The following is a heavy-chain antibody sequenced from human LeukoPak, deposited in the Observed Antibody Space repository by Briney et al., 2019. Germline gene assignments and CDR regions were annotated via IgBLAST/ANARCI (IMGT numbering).Heavy chain of an antibody. D-gene: IGHD6-13*01. V-gene: IGHV4-38-2*02. J-gene: IGHJ4*02. CDR1: GYSISSGYY. CDR3: ARVGGRSSLYVGDGGIIDY. CDR2: IYNSGST. Sequence: SETLSLTCTVSGYSISSGYYCGWIRQPPGKGLECIGSIYNSGSTYYNPSLKRRVTISVDTSKNQFSLKLTSVTAADTAVYYCARVGGRSSLYVGDGGIIDYWGQGTLVTVSS.